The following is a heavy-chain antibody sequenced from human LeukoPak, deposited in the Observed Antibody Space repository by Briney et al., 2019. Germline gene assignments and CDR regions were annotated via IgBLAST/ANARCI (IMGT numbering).Heavy chain of an antibody. J-gene: IGHJ4*02. CDR1: GGPISNYF. D-gene: IGHD5-18*01. CDR3: ARNALRGYIYGFDY. Sequence: PSETLSLTCSVSGGPISNYFWSWIRQPPGKGLEWIGRIYTTGITNCNPSLESRVTMSVDTSKNKFSLRLNSVTAADTAVYFCARNALRGYIYGFDYWGQGTLVTVSS. CDR2: IYTTGIT. V-gene: IGHV4-4*07.